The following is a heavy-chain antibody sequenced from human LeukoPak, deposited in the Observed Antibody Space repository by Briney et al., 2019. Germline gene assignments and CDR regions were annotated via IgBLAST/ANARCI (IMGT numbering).Heavy chain of an antibody. CDR1: RFTFNFYS. V-gene: IGHV3-48*04. J-gene: IGHJ4*02. CDR3: ARGGSGSYANFDY. Sequence: GGSLRLSCAASRFTFNFYSMNWVRQAPGKGLEWVSYISSSSSTIYYADSVKGRFTISRDNAKNSLYLQMNSLRAEDTAVYYCARGGSGSYANFDYWGQGTLVTVSS. CDR2: ISSSSSTI. D-gene: IGHD1-26*01.